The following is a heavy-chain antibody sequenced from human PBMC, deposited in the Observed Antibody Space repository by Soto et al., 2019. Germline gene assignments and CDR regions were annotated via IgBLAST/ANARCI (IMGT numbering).Heavy chain of an antibody. D-gene: IGHD4-17*01. Sequence: ASVKVSCKVSGSSLIDTPIHWVRQVPGKGLEWMGGFDLEERKYIYAQKIQGRVTMTDDSSTVTAFMDLGSLGSEDTAVYYCATQKADYSFDYWGQGTLVTVYS. J-gene: IGHJ4*02. V-gene: IGHV1-24*01. CDR1: GSSLIDTP. CDR3: ATQKADYSFDY. CDR2: FDLEERKY.